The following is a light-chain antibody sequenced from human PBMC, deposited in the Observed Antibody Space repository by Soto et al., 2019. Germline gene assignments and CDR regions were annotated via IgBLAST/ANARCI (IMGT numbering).Light chain of an antibody. CDR1: SSNIGAGYD. Sequence: QSVLTQPPSVSGAPGQRGTLSCTGSSSNIGAGYDVHWYQQLPGTAPKLLMYGNNNRPSGVPDRFSGSKSGTSASLAITGLHAEDEADFYCQSYDSSLSGSVFGGGTKLTVL. CDR2: GNN. J-gene: IGLJ2*01. V-gene: IGLV1-40*01. CDR3: QSYDSSLSGSV.